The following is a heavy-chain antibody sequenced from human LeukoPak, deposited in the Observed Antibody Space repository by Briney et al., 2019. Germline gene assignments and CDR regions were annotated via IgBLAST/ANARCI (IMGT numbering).Heavy chain of an antibody. CDR2: IYSGGST. J-gene: IGHJ5*01. Sequence: ETLSLTCTVSGYSISSGYYWGWIRQPPGKGLEWVSVIYSGGSTYYADSVKGRFTISRDNSKNTLYLQIYSLRAEDTAIYYCAKDLYCSNTGCYVMNWFESWGQGTLVAVSS. V-gene: IGHV3-53*01. D-gene: IGHD2-2*01. CDR1: GYSISSGYY. CDR3: AKDLYCSNTGCYVMNWFES.